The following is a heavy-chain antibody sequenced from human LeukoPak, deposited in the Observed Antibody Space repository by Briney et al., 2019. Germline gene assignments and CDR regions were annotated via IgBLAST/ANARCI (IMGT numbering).Heavy chain of an antibody. J-gene: IGHJ6*03. CDR3: YRASSGPSPYYYYYMDV. D-gene: IGHD2-15*01. CDR1: AYSFTSYW. Sequence: GGSLQISCKVSAYSFTSYWISWVRRMPGKGREWMGSIYPGDSGTRYSPSFQGQVTISADKSSSTAYLQWSSLKASDTAMYYCYRASSGPSPYYYYYMDVWGKGGTVTVSS. V-gene: IGHV5-51*01. CDR2: IYPGDSGT.